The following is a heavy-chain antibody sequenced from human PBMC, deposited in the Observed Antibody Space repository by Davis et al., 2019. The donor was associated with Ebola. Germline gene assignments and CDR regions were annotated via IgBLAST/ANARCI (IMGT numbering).Heavy chain of an antibody. CDR1: AFTFSGSS. V-gene: IGHV3-73*01. D-gene: IGHD6-13*01. CDR2: IRSKANSYAT. J-gene: IGHJ4*02. CDR3: SGAAASVDY. Sequence: GGSLRLSCAASAFTFSGSSMHWVRQASGKGLEWVGRIRSKANSYATAYAASVKGRFTISRDDSKNTAYLQMNSLKTEDTAVYYCSGAAASVDYWGQGTLVTVSS.